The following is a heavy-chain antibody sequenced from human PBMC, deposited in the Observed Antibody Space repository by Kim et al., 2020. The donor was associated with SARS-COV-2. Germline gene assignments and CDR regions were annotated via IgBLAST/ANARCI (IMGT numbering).Heavy chain of an antibody. CDR3: ARDGFDSSGYLKAFDI. J-gene: IGHJ3*02. V-gene: IGHV3-21*06. Sequence: GGSLRLSCAASGFTFNSYTMSWVRQAPGKGLEWVSAISGSGSHIYYADSLKGRFIISRDNAKNSLYLQVHSLRAEDTAVYYCARDGFDSSGYLKAFDIWG. CDR1: GFTFNSYT. D-gene: IGHD3-22*01. CDR2: ISGSGSHI.